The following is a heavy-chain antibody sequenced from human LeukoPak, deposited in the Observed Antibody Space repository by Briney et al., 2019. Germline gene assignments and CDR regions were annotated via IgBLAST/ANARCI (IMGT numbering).Heavy chain of an antibody. CDR3: AKDLDYYESSTSVLEY. D-gene: IGHD3-22*01. CDR1: GITFSSHS. CDR2: ISTSSSYI. J-gene: IGHJ4*02. Sequence: GGSLRLSCAASGITFSSHSLNWVRQAPGKGLEWVSSISTSSSYIFYSDSVKGRFTISRDNAKNSLYLQMNSLRAEDTALYYCAKDLDYYESSTSVLEYWGQGTLVTVSS. V-gene: IGHV3-21*04.